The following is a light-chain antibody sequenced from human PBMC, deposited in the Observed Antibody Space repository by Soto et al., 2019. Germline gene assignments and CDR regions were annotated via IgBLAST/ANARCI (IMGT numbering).Light chain of an antibody. J-gene: IGLJ2*01. CDR2: EVR. CDR1: SSDVGGYNF. CDR3: SSYTKSVTRVV. Sequence: QSALTQPASVSGSPGQSITISCTGTSSDVGGYNFVSWYQQHPGKSPKLMIYEVRNRPSGVSNGFSGSKSGNTACLTIPVLQAEDDAAYYCSSYTKSVTRVVFGGGTNLTVL. V-gene: IGLV2-14*01.